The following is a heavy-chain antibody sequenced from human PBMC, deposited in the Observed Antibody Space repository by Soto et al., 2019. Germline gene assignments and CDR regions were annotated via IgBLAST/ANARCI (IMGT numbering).Heavy chain of an antibody. CDR3: ARSPIVGVKNRFGP. CDR1: GYSISSGYY. D-gene: IGHD1-26*01. J-gene: IGHJ5*02. V-gene: IGHV4-38-2*01. CDR2: IYHSGST. Sequence: SETLSLTCAVSGYSISSGYYWGWIRQPPGKGLEWIGSIYHSGSTYYNPSLKSRVTISVDTYKIQFSLKLSSVTAADTAVYYCARSPIVGVKNRFGPWGQGTLVTVSS.